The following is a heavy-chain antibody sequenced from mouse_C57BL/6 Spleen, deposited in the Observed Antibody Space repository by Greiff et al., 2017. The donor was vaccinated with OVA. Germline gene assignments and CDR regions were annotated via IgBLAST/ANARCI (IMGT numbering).Heavy chain of an antibody. CDR3: ARRRTGTGWWYFDV. D-gene: IGHD4-1*01. Sequence: QVTLKESGPGILQSSQTLSLTCSFSGFSLSTSGMGVSWIRQPSGKGLEWLAHIYWDDDKRYNPSLKSRLTISKDTSRNQVFLKITSVDTADTATYYCARRRTGTGWWYFDVWGTGTTVTVSS. V-gene: IGHV8-12*01. J-gene: IGHJ1*03. CDR1: GFSLSTSGMG. CDR2: IYWDDDK.